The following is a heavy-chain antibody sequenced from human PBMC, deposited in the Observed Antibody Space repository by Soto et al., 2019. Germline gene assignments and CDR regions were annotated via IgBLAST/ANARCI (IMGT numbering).Heavy chain of an antibody. V-gene: IGHV3-23*01. CDR2: ISGSGGST. D-gene: IGHD6-13*01. Sequence: GGSLRLSCAASGFTFSSYAMSWVRQAPGKGLEWVSAISGSGGSTYYADSVKGRFTISRDNSKNTLYLQMNGLRAEDTAVYYCAKESPGTVFSVNYFDYWGQGTLVTVSS. CDR3: AKESPGTVFSVNYFDY. CDR1: GFTFSSYA. J-gene: IGHJ4*02.